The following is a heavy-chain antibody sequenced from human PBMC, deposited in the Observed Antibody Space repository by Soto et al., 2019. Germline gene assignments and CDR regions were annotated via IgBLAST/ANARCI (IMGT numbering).Heavy chain of an antibody. J-gene: IGHJ4*02. V-gene: IGHV5-51*01. Sequence: PGESLKISCKGSGYSFTSYWIGWVRQMPGKGLEWMGIIYPGDSDTRYSPSFQGQVTISADKSISTAYLQWSSLKASDTAMYYCARHQGRVSDYDSSGYKTWGQGTLVTVSS. CDR3: ARHQGRVSDYDSSGYKT. CDR2: IYPGDSDT. CDR1: GYSFTSYW. D-gene: IGHD3-22*01.